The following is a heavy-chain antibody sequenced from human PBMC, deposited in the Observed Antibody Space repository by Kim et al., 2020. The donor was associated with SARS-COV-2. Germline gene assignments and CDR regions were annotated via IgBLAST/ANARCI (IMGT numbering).Heavy chain of an antibody. Sequence: GGSLRLSCTASGFIFGDHALSWVRQAPGKGLEWVGFIRSKAYGWTTEYAASVKGRFTISRDDSKTIAYLQMNSLKTEDTAVYFCRYLTALYYGMDVWGQGPTLTVAS. CDR2: IRSKAYGWTT. CDR1: GFIFGDHA. V-gene: IGHV3-49*04. CDR3: RYLTALYYGMDV. J-gene: IGHJ6*02. D-gene: IGHD2-15*01.